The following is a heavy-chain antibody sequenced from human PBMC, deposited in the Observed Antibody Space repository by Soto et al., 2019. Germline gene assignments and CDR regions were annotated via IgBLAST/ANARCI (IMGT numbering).Heavy chain of an antibody. CDR1: GGTFSSYT. J-gene: IGHJ4*02. Sequence: ASVKVSCKASGGTFSSYTISWVRQAPGQGLEWMGRIIPILGIANYAQKFQGRVTITADKSTSTAYMELSSLRSEDTAVYYCARELYYYGSGSHGFDYWGQGTLVTVSS. CDR3: ARELYYYGSGSHGFDY. CDR2: IIPILGIA. D-gene: IGHD3-10*01. V-gene: IGHV1-69*04.